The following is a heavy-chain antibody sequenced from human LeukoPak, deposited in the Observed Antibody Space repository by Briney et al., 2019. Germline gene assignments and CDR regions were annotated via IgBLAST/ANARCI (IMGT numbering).Heavy chain of an antibody. CDR1: RCTFSTYW. CDR2: IKQDGSEK. Sequence: PGGSLRLSCAASRCTFSTYWMSWVRQAPGKGLEWVANIKQDGSEKYYVDSVKGRFTISRDNAKNSLYLQMNSLRAEDTAVYYCVRGFAGIEVDYWGQGTLVTVSS. CDR3: VRGFAGIEVDY. J-gene: IGHJ4*02. V-gene: IGHV3-7*04. D-gene: IGHD6-13*01.